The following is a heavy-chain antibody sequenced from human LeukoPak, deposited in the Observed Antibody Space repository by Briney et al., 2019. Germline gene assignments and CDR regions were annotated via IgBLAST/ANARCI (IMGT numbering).Heavy chain of an antibody. CDR1: GFTFSSYS. CDR3: ARTRPTNYYDSSGPMDV. J-gene: IGHJ6*03. V-gene: IGHV3-21*01. Sequence: GGSLRLSCAASGFTFSSYSMNWVRQAPGQGLEWVSSISSSSSYIYYADSVKGRFTISRDNAKNSLYLQMNSLRAEDTAVYYCARTRPTNYYDSSGPMDVWGKGTTVTVSS. D-gene: IGHD3-22*01. CDR2: ISSSSSYI.